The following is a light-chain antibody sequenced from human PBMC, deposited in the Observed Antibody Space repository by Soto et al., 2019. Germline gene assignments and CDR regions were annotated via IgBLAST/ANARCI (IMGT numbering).Light chain of an antibody. CDR3: QQSYSNSYT. CDR2: SAS. J-gene: IGKJ2*01. Sequence: DIQLTQSPSSLSASVGDRVTITFRASQSMSDSLNWYQQKSGKAPKLLIYSASNLESGVPSRFSGGGSWTDFTLTSSSLQPEDCGTYFCQQSYSNSYTFGQGTTLEIK. CDR1: QSMSDS. V-gene: IGKV1-39*01.